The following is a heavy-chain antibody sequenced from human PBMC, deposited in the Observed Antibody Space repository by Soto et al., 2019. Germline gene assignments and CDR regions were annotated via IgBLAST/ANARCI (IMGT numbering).Heavy chain of an antibody. CDR2: IYHSGST. Sequence: SETLSLTCAVSGYSISSGYYWGWIRQPPGKGLEWIGSIYHSGSTYYNPSLKSRVTISVDTSKNQFSLKLSSVTAADTAVYYCARDDSGSYYKYYFDYWGQGTLVTVS. D-gene: IGHD1-26*01. V-gene: IGHV4-38-2*02. J-gene: IGHJ4*02. CDR3: ARDDSGSYYKYYFDY. CDR1: GYSISSGYY.